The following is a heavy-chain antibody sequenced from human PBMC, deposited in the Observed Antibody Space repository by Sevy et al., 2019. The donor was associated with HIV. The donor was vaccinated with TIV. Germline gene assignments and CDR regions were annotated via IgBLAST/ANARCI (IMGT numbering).Heavy chain of an antibody. J-gene: IGHJ5*02. V-gene: IGHV3-48*04. D-gene: IGHD2-8*01. CDR2: ISSSGSSI. Sequence: GGSLRLSCGASRFTITYYSFNWVRQAPGKGLEWVSKISSSGSSIYYADSVKGRFTISRDNAKNSLNLQMNSLRAEDTAVYYCTRNGGAFDNGFDPWGQGTLVTVSS. CDR3: TRNGGAFDNGFDP. CDR1: RFTITYYS.